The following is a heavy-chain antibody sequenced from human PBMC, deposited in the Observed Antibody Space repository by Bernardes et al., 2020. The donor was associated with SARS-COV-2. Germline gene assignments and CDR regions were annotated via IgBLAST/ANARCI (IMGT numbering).Heavy chain of an antibody. D-gene: IGHD6-19*01. V-gene: IGHV1-18*01. Sequence: ASVKVSCKASGYIFLSYGIGWVRQAPGQGFEWMGWISVYNGHTNYAQKFQDRVTMTTDTSSSTAYMELRSLTSDDTATYYCARAGYAYRNGWGPLDFWGQGTLVTVSA. CDR3: ARAGYAYRNGWGPLDF. J-gene: IGHJ4*02. CDR1: GYIFLSYG. CDR2: ISVYNGHT.